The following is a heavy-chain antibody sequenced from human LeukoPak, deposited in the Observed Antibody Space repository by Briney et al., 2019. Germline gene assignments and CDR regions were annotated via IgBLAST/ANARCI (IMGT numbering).Heavy chain of an antibody. CDR2: IKQDGSEK. CDR3: AKGRNSGLAAAGTRV. J-gene: IGHJ4*02. D-gene: IGHD6-13*01. V-gene: IGHV3-7*03. Sequence: SGGSLRLSCAASGFTFSTYWMSWVRQAPGKGLEWVANIKQDGSEKYYVDFVKGRFTISRDNAKNSLYLQMNSLRAEDTAVYYCAKGRNSGLAAAGTRVWGQGTLVTVSS. CDR1: GFTFSTYW.